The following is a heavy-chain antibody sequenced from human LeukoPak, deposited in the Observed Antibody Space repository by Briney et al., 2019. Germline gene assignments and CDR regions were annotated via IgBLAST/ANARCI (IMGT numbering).Heavy chain of an antibody. V-gene: IGHV3-48*03. CDR2: LSSSGSAF. J-gene: IGHJ4*02. Sequence: GGSLRLSCADSGFTFRSYEMNWVRQAPGKGLEWIAYLSSSGSAFSYADSVKGRFTIARDNAKNSVYLEMNSLRADDTAVYYCARSARLMKGVVEVTALDDWGQGTLVTVSS. D-gene: IGHD3-3*01. CDR1: GFTFRSYE. CDR3: ARSARLMKGVVEVTALDD.